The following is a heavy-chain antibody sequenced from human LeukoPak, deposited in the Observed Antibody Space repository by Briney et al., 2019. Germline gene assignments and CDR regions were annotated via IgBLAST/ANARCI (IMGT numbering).Heavy chain of an antibody. CDR2: ISAYSGNT. CDR3: ARGPPYQLLSWFDP. V-gene: IGHV1-18*01. CDR1: GYTFTSYG. Sequence: ASVKVSCKASGYTFTSYGISWVRQAPGQGLEWMGWISAYSGNTNYVQKLQGRVTMTTDTSTSTAYMELRSLRSDDTAVYYCARGPPYQLLSWFDPWGQGTLVTVSS. D-gene: IGHD2-2*01. J-gene: IGHJ5*02.